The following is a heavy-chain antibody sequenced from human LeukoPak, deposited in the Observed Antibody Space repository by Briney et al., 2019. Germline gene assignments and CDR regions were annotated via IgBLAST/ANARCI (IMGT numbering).Heavy chain of an antibody. V-gene: IGHV4-30-2*01. D-gene: IGHD2-2*01. Sequence: SETLSLTCTVSGYAITSGGFSWNWIRQPPGKGLEWIGCNRGPAYYNPSLKSRFTISVDRPKNQFFLNVTSLTAADTAVYYCARDNTLGYCSSTSCPHPGGAFDIWGQGTMVTVSS. CDR2: NRGPA. CDR3: ARDNTLGYCSSTSCPHPGGAFDI. J-gene: IGHJ3*02. CDR1: GYAITSGGFS.